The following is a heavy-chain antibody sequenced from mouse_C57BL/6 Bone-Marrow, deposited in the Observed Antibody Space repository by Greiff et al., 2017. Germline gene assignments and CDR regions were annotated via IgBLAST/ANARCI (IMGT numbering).Heavy chain of an antibody. CDR3: ARSKNWDSWFAY. Sequence: QVQLQQSGAELVRPGTSVKVSCKASGYAFTNYLIEWVKQRPGQGLEWIGVINPGSGGTNYNEKFKGKATLTADKSSRTAYMQLCSLTSEDSAVYFCARSKNWDSWFAYWGQGTLVTVSA. J-gene: IGHJ3*01. CDR2: INPGSGGT. D-gene: IGHD4-1*01. CDR1: GYAFTNYL. V-gene: IGHV1-54*01.